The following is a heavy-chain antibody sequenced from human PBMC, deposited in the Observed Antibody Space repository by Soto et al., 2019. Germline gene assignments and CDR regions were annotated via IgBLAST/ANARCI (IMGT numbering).Heavy chain of an antibody. Sequence: EVQLVESGGGLVQPGGSLRLSCAASGFTFSNYWMYWVRQAPGKVLEWVSRINSDGSVSSYADSVKGRLTISRDNVKNTLYLQIDSLRAEDTAVYYCARGDCVGGTCYSLAGSFYYYMDVWGKGTTVTVFS. CDR1: GFTFSNYW. D-gene: IGHD2-15*01. CDR3: ARGDCVGGTCYSLAGSFYYYMDV. CDR2: INSDGSVS. J-gene: IGHJ6*03. V-gene: IGHV3-74*02.